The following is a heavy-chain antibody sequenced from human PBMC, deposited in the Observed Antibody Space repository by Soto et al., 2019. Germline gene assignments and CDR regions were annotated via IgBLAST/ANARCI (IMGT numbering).Heavy chain of an antibody. V-gene: IGHV3-30*18. D-gene: IGHD2-15*01. Sequence: GGSLRLSCAASRFSFRAHGMHWVRQAPGKGLEWVAVISYDGSSTYYADSVKGRFTISRDNSNNALYLQMSNLRPEDTAVYFCAKDHRNGGSRVDYWGQGTLVTVSS. CDR3: AKDHRNGGSRVDY. CDR2: ISYDGSST. CDR1: RFSFRAHG. J-gene: IGHJ4*02.